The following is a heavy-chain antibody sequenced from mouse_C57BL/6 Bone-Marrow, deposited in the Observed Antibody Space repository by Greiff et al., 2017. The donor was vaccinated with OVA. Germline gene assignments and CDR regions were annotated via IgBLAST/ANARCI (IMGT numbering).Heavy chain of an antibody. Sequence: VKLMESGPGLVQPSQSLSITCTVSGFSLTSYGVHWVRQSPGKGLEWLGVIWSGGSTAYNAAFFSRRCISKDKSKRQVLFKMNSRQADDTAINYWDRKRNYGSSAWFAYWGQGTLVTVSA. CDR3: DRKRNYGSSAWFAY. CDR2: IWSGGST. D-gene: IGHD1-1*01. J-gene: IGHJ3*01. CDR1: GFSLTSYG. V-gene: IGHV2-2*01.